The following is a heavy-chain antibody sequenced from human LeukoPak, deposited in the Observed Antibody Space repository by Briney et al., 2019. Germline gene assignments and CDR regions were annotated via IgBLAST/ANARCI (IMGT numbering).Heavy chain of an antibody. D-gene: IGHD3-22*01. J-gene: IGHJ4*02. CDR2: ISYDGSNE. V-gene: IGHV3-30-3*01. CDR3: ARDRSYYYDSSGCHDY. Sequence: GGSLRLSCAASGITFSSYAMHWVRQAPGKGLEWVAVISYDGSNEYYADPVKGRFTISRDNSKNTLYLQMNSLRAEDTAVYYCARDRSYYYDSSGCHDYWGQGTLVTVSS. CDR1: GITFSSYA.